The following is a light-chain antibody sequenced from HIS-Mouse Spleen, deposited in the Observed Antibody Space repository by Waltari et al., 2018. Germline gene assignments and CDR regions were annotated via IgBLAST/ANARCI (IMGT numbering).Light chain of an antibody. Sequence: SYVLTQPPSVSVAPGKPARIPCGGNNIGSKSVHWYQQKPGQAPVLVVYAASDRPSGIPERFSGSNSGNTATLTISRVEAGDEADYYCQVWDSSSDHVVFGGGTKLTVL. CDR2: AAS. V-gene: IGLV3-21*03. CDR3: QVWDSSSDHVV. CDR1: NIGSKS. J-gene: IGLJ2*01.